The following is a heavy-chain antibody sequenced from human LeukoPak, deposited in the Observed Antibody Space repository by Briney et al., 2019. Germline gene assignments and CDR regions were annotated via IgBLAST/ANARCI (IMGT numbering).Heavy chain of an antibody. Sequence: SVKVSCKASGFTFTSSAVQWVRQARGQRLEWIGWIVVGSGNTNYAQKFQERVTITRDMSTSTAYMELSSLRSEDTAVYYCARVDYDYVWGSYRYKRYYFDYWGQGTLVTVSS. CDR2: IVVGSGNT. V-gene: IGHV1-58*01. J-gene: IGHJ4*02. CDR3: ARVDYDYVWGSYRYKRYYFDY. CDR1: GFTFTSSA. D-gene: IGHD3-16*02.